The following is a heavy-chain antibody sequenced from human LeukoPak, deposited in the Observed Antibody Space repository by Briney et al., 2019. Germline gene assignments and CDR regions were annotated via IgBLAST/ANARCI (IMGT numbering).Heavy chain of an antibody. J-gene: IGHJ4*02. D-gene: IGHD3-10*01. Sequence: SETLSLTCTVSGGSISSYYWSWIRQPPGKGLEWIGYIYYSESTNYNPSLKGRVTISVDTSKNQFSLKLSSVTAADTAVYYCARQSHYYGSGSYPDYWGQGTLVTVSS. CDR1: GGSISSYY. CDR3: ARQSHYYGSGSYPDY. CDR2: IYYSEST. V-gene: IGHV4-59*08.